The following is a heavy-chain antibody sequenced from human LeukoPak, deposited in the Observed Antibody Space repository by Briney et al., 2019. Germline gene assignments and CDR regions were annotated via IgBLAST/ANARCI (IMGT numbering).Heavy chain of an antibody. D-gene: IGHD1-26*01. CDR2: IYYSGST. J-gene: IGHJ4*02. Sequence: QPSETLSLTCTVSGGSISSFYWSWIRQPPGKGLEWIGYIYYSGSTNYNPSLKSRVTISVDTSKNQFSLKLRSVTAADTAVYYCASHIVGATTFGYWGQGTLDTVSS. CDR1: GGSISSFY. V-gene: IGHV4-59*01. CDR3: ASHIVGATTFGY.